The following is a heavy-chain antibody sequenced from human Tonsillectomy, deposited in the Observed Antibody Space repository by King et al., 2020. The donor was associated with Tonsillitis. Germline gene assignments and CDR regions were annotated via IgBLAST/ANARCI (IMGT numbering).Heavy chain of an antibody. CDR1: GYTFTGYY. Sequence: QLVQSGAEVKKPGSSVKVSCKASGYTFTGYYMHCVRQAPGQGLEWMGWINPDSGGTNYAQKFQGRVTMTRDTSISTAYMELSRLRSDDTAVYYCARGMYSGGCYYFDYWGQGTLVTVSS. CDR2: INPDSGGT. CDR3: ARGMYSGGCYYFDY. J-gene: IGHJ4*02. V-gene: IGHV1-2*02. D-gene: IGHD6-19*01.